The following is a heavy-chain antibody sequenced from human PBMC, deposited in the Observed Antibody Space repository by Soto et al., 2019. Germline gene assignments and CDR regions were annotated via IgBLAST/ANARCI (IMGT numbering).Heavy chain of an antibody. Sequence: LRLSCAASGFTFSRFWMHWARQAPGKGLVWVAHIHSDGSSTSYADFVKGRFTISRDNAKNTVYLQMNSLRAEDTAMYYCIRDFGEVGSTAAFDIWGHGTMVTV. D-gene: IGHD1-26*01. CDR3: IRDFGEVGSTAAFDI. J-gene: IGHJ3*02. CDR2: IHSDGSST. V-gene: IGHV3-74*01. CDR1: GFTFSRFW.